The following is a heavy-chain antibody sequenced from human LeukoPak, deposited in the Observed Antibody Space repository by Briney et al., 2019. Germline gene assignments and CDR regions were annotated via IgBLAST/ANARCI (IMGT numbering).Heavy chain of an antibody. CDR1: GGSISSYY. CDR3: ARDRRNYDFWSGPLRGGFDP. D-gene: IGHD3-3*01. V-gene: IGHV4-59*01. Sequence: KPSETLSLTCTVSGGSISSYYWSWIRQPPGKGLEWIGYIYYSGSTNYNPSLKSRVTISVDTSKNQFSLKLSSVTAADTAVYYCARDRRNYDFWSGPLRGGFDPWGQGTLVTVSS. CDR2: IYYSGST. J-gene: IGHJ5*02.